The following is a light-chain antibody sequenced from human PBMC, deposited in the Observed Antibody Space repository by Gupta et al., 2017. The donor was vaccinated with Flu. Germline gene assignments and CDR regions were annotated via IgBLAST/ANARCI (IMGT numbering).Light chain of an antibody. CDR1: QSVGTY. CDR2: DAS. Sequence: EIVLTQSPATLSLSPGERAPLSCRASQSVGTYLAWYQQKPGQTPRLLIYDASNRATGIPARFSGSGSGTDFTLTISSREPEDFAVYYCQKRSNWPPYTFGQGTRLEI. V-gene: IGKV3-11*01. J-gene: IGKJ2*01. CDR3: QKRSNWPPYT.